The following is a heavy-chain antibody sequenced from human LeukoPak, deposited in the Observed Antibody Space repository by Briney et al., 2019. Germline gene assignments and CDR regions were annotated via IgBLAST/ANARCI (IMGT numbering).Heavy chain of an antibody. Sequence: PGGSLRLSCSASGFTFSTCAMTWVRQAPGKGLEYVSVISSNGGSTYYADSVKGRFTISRDNSKSTLYLQMSSLRPEDTAVYYCVVALAAADDGSNLVVVPAAPEYWGQGNLVTVSA. CDR1: GFTFSTCA. CDR3: VVALAAADDGSNLVVVPAAPEY. V-gene: IGHV3-64D*09. J-gene: IGHJ4*02. CDR2: ISSNGGST. D-gene: IGHD2-2*01.